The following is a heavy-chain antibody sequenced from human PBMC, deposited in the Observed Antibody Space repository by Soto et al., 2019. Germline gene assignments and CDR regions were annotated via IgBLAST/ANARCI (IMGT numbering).Heavy chain of an antibody. CDR3: ARDRVAALYYFDY. V-gene: IGHV3-21*01. J-gene: IGHJ4*02. D-gene: IGHD2-15*01. CDR2: ISSSSGYI. Sequence: GGSLRLSCAASGFTFSSYSMNWVRQAPGKGLEWVSSISSSSGYIYYADSVKGRFTISRDNAKNSLYLQMNSLRAEDTAVYYCARDRVAALYYFDYWGQGTLVTVSS. CDR1: GFTFSSYS.